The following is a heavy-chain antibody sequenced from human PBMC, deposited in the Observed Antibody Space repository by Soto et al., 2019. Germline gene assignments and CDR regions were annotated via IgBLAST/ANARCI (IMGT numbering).Heavy chain of an antibody. V-gene: IGHV3-21*01. CDR1: GFSFNTYS. CDR3: ARVTIAAPGTPPYYFDS. D-gene: IGHD6-13*01. Sequence: GGSLRLSCAASGFSFNTYSMNWVRQAPGKGLEWVSTISTSSSYIFYADSVKGRFTISRDNANNSLYLEMSSLRAEDTAVYYCARVTIAAPGTPPYYFDSWGQGTLVTVSS. J-gene: IGHJ4*02. CDR2: ISTSSSYI.